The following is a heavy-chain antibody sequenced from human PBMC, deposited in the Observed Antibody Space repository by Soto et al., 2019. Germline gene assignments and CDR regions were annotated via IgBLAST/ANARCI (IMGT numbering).Heavy chain of an antibody. V-gene: IGHV1-2*02. CDR1: GYTFTGYY. D-gene: IGHD5-12*01. J-gene: IGHJ6*03. CDR3: ARDIVATIAGFYMDV. Sequence: ASVKVSCKASGYTFTGYYMHWVRQAPGQGLEWMGWINPNSGGTNYAQKLQGRVTMTTDTSTSTAYMELRSLRSDDTAVYYCARDIVATIAGFYMDVWGKGTTVTVSS. CDR2: INPNSGGT.